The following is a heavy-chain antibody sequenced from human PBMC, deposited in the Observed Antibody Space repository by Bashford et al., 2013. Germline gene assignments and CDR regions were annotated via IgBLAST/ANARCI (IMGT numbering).Heavy chain of an antibody. CDR3: ARHSVFIEVTGTGSFDC. Sequence: ETLSLTCTFFLVAPSVVTTRSWIRPAPTGGDVEWIGNFYYTGNTEYTPSLRGRVTFSQDTPRNQLSLKLSSVTAADTAVYYCARHSVFIEVTGTGSFDCWGPGTLVTVSS. CDR1: VAPSVVTT. D-gene: IGHD6-19*01. V-gene: IGHV4-59*08. J-gene: IGHJ4*02. CDR2: FYYTGNT.